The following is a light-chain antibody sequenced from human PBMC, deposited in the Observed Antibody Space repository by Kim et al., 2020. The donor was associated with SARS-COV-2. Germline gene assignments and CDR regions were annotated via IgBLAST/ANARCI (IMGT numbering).Light chain of an antibody. CDR2: DAT. CDR1: HSVGIN. J-gene: IGKJ4*01. Sequence: PGVGATPTCRASHSVGINLAWYQQTPGRAPTLLIYDATIRATGIPTRFSGSGSGTDFTLTISSLEAEDFAIYYCQQRSSWPPALSFGGGTKVDI. V-gene: IGKV3-11*01. CDR3: QQRSSWPPALS.